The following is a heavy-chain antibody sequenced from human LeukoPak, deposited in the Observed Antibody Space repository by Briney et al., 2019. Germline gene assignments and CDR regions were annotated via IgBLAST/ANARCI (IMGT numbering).Heavy chain of an antibody. CDR1: GYTFTSYG. V-gene: IGHV1-18*01. CDR2: ISAYNGNT. J-gene: IGHJ4*02. CDR3: ALSYGSGSYTSFDY. D-gene: IGHD3-10*01. Sequence: ASVKVSCKASGYTFTSYGTSWVRQAPGQGLEWMGWISAYNGNTNYAQKLQGRVTMTTDTSTSTAYMELRSLRSDDTAVYYCALSYGSGSYTSFDYWGQGTLVTVSS.